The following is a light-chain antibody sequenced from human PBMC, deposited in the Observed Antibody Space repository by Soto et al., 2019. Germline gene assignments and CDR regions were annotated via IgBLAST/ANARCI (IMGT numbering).Light chain of an antibody. Sequence: EIVLTQSPGTPSLSPGERATLSCRASQSVSSTYLAWYQQKPGQAPRLLIYGVSSRATGTPDRFSASGSGADFTLTISSLEPEDFAVYYCQQYGRSPWTFGQGTKVDIK. J-gene: IGKJ1*01. CDR3: QQYGRSPWT. V-gene: IGKV3-20*01. CDR1: QSVSSTY. CDR2: GVS.